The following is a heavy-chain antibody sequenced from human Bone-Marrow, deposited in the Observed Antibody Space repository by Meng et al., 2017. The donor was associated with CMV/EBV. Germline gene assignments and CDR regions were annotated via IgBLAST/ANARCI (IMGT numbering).Heavy chain of an antibody. Sequence: GESLKISCAASGFTVSSNYMSWVRQAPGKGLEWVSYISSSGSTIYYADSVKGRFTISRDNAKNSLYLQMNSLRAEDTAVYYCASLYCSSTSCYPNYFDYWGQGTLVTVSS. CDR2: ISSSGSTI. CDR1: GFTVSSNY. J-gene: IGHJ4*02. V-gene: IGHV3-11*04. CDR3: ASLYCSSTSCYPNYFDY. D-gene: IGHD2-2*01.